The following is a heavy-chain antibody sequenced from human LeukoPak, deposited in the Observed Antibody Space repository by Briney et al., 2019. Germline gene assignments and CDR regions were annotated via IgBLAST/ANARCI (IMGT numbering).Heavy chain of an antibody. D-gene: IGHD4-23*01. Sequence: GGSLRLSCAASGFTFSSYSMNWVRQAPGKGLEWVSSISSSSSYVYYADSVKGRFTISRDNAKNSLYLQMNSLRAEDTAVYYCARDDVTTVVNYYYYYMDVWGKGTTVTVSS. V-gene: IGHV3-21*01. J-gene: IGHJ6*03. CDR1: GFTFSSYS. CDR3: ARDDVTTVVNYYYYYMDV. CDR2: ISSSSSYV.